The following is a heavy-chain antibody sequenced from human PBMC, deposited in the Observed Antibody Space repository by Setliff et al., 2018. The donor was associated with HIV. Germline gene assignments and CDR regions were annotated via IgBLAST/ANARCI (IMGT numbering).Heavy chain of an antibody. J-gene: IGHJ4*02. CDR3: GRLSETAMASFDS. V-gene: IGHV4-59*08. D-gene: IGHD2-21*02. CDR2: VYYSGGT. Sequence: SETLSLTCSVSGGSISSYYWSWIRQPPGKGLEWIGCVYYSGGTNYNPSLRSRVTISVDTSKNHFSLKLSSVTAADTAVYYCGRLSETAMASFDSWGQGTLVTVSS. CDR1: GGSISSYY.